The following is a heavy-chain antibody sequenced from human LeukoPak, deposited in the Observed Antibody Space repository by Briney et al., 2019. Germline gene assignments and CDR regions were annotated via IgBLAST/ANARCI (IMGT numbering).Heavy chain of an antibody. J-gene: IGHJ4*02. CDR1: GFTFSSYA. D-gene: IGHD4-17*01. CDR3: AEPYGDYVGY. CDR2: ISYDGSNK. Sequence: GRSLRLPRAASGFTFSSYAMHWVRQAPGKGLEWVAVISYDGSNKYYADSVKGRFTISRDNSKNTLYLQMNSLRAEDTAVYYCAEPYGDYVGYWGQGTLVTVSS. V-gene: IGHV3-30-3*01.